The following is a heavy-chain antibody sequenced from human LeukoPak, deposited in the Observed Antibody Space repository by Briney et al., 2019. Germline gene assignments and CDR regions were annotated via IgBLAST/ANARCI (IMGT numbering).Heavy chain of an antibody. CDR3: ARGSPYGDYDKSWFDP. Sequence: PWASVKLSCKASGYTFTGYYMHWVQQAPGQGLEWMGWINPNSGGRNYAKKFQGRVTITRDTSISTTYTELSRLRSDDTAVYYCARGSPYGDYDKSWFDPWGQGTLVSVSS. J-gene: IGHJ5*02. CDR1: GYTFTGYY. V-gene: IGHV1-2*02. CDR2: INPNSGGR. D-gene: IGHD4-17*01.